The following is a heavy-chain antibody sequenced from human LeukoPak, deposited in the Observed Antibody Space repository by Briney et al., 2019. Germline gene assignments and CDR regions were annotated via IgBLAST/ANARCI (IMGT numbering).Heavy chain of an antibody. J-gene: IGHJ4*02. V-gene: IGHV3-64*04. Sequence: GGSLRLSCSASGFTFSDYGMHWVRQAPGKGLEYVSAISSNGVSTYYADSAKGRFTISRDNSKNTLYLQMNSLRAEDTAVYYCARDYSSSWLRFFDYWGQGTLVTVSS. CDR2: ISSNGVST. CDR1: GFTFSDYG. CDR3: ARDYSSSWLRFFDY. D-gene: IGHD6-6*01.